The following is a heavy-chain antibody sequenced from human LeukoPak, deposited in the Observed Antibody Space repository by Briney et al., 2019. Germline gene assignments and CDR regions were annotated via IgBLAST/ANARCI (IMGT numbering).Heavy chain of an antibody. CDR3: SRSVTTSYYYYGMDV. V-gene: IGHV4-39*01. D-gene: IGHD3-3*01. CDR2: IYYSGST. CDR1: DGSISSSSYF. Sequence: PSETLSLTCTVSDGSISSSSYFWGWIRQPPGMRLEWVGNIYYSGSTFYNPSLKSRVTISVDTSKNQFSLKLSSVTAADTAVYYCSRSVTTSYYYYGMDVWGQGTTFTVSS. J-gene: IGHJ6*02.